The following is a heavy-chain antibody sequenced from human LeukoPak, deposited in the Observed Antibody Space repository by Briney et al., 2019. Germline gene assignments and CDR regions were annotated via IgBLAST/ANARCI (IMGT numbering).Heavy chain of an antibody. Sequence: GSLRLSCAASGFTFSSYSMIWVRQAPGKGLEWVSYISSSSSTIYYADSVKGRFTISRDNAKNSLYLQMNSLRAEDTAVYYCARGYSSSSFGYWGQGTLVTVSS. CDR3: ARGYSSSSFGY. CDR2: ISSSSSTI. J-gene: IGHJ4*02. CDR1: GFTFSSYS. D-gene: IGHD6-6*01. V-gene: IGHV3-48*01.